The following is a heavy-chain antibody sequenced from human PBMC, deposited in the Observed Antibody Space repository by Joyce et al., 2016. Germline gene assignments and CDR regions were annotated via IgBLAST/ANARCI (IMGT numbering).Heavy chain of an antibody. Sequence: KRPGASVKISCKASGYTFTSYSVHWVRPAPGQGLEWVGMIDPSGGSATYAQRFQGRVIMTRDTSTSTVYMKLNSLRSEDTAVYYCASRVTSNISDHYYGMDLWGQGTTVTVSS. J-gene: IGHJ6*02. D-gene: IGHD2-21*02. CDR2: IDPSGGSA. CDR3: ASRVTSNISDHYYGMDL. V-gene: IGHV1-46*01. CDR1: GYTFTSYS.